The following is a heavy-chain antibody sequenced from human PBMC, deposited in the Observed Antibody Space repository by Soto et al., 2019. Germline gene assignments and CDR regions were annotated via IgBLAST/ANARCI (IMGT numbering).Heavy chain of an antibody. CDR1: GVTFSNFG. CDR3: ATAPDSEFIAADLDFDC. V-gene: IGHV3-23*01. Sequence: EVQLLESGGDLVQPGGSLRLSCAASGVTFSNFGMSWVRQAPGKGLEWVSAISASSASTYYADSVLGRFTISRDNSKNTLYLRMNSLRGEDTDVYYCATAPDSEFIAADLDFDCWGQGKQGTVSS. D-gene: IGHD3-3*01. J-gene: IGHJ4*02. CDR2: ISASSAST.